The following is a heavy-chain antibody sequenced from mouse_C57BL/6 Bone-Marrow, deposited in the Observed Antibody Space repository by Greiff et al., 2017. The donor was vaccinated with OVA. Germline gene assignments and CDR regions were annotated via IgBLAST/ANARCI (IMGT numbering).Heavy chain of an antibody. J-gene: IGHJ3*01. CDR1: GYSITSGYY. Sequence: EVKLQESGPGLVKPSQSLSLTCSVTGYSITSGYYWNWIRQFPGNKLEWMGYISYDGSNNYNPSLKNRISITRDTSKNQFFLKLNSVTTEDTATYYCAREVYDKIAYWGQGTLVTVSA. V-gene: IGHV3-6*01. CDR3: AREVYDKIAY. D-gene: IGHD2-3*01. CDR2: ISYDGSN.